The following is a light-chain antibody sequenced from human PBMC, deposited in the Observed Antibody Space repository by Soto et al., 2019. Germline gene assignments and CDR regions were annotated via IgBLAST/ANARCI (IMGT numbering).Light chain of an antibody. CDR3: QQYSHLIT. CDR1: QDIINY. V-gene: IGKV1-33*01. CDR2: DAS. J-gene: IGKJ5*01. Sequence: DIQMTQSPYSLSASVGDRVTLTCQASQDIINYLNWYQQKLGKAPKLLIYDASNLETGVPSRFSGSGSGTDFTFTISSLQPEDIATYYCQQYSHLITFGQGTRLEIK.